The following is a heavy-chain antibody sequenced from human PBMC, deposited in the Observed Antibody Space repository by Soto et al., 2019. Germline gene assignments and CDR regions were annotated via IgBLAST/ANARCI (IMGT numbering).Heavy chain of an antibody. Sequence: PSETLSLTCTVSGDSISSGDYYWSWIRQPPGKGLEWIGCIYYSGNTYYNPSLKRRFTISVDTSKNQFSLQLSSVTAADTAVYYCARHRAYCGGDCYLPKGWFDPWGQGTLVTVSS. CDR1: GDSISSGDYY. J-gene: IGHJ5*02. CDR3: ARHRAYCGGDCYLPKGWFDP. V-gene: IGHV4-30-4*01. CDR2: IYYSGNT. D-gene: IGHD2-21*02.